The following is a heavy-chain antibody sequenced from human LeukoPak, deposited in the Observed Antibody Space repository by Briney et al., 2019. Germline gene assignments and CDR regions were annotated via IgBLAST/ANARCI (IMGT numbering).Heavy chain of an antibody. CDR1: GFTFSDFY. CDR3: ARVLSGSWDWFDP. J-gene: IGHJ5*02. V-gene: IGHV3-74*01. Sequence: PGGSLRLSCAASGFTFSDFYMSWIRQAPGKGLVWVSRINTDGSRITYADSVKGRFTISRDNAMNTVYLQMNSLRAEDTAVYYCARVLSGSWDWFDPWGQGTLVTVSS. CDR2: INTDGSRI. D-gene: IGHD3-22*01.